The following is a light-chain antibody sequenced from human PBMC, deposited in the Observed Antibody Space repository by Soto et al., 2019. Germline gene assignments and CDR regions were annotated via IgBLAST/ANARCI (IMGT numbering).Light chain of an antibody. Sequence: DIQLTQSPSTLSTSVGDRVTISCRASQSISSWLAWYQQKPGKAPKLLIYNTSNLESGVPTRFGGSGSGTEFTLTISSLQPDDFATYYCQYWSDDCWTFGQGTKVEIK. J-gene: IGKJ1*01. CDR3: QYWSDDCWT. V-gene: IGKV1-5*03. CDR2: NTS. CDR1: QSISSW.